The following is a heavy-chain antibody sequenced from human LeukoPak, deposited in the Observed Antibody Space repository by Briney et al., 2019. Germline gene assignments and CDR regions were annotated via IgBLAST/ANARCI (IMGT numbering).Heavy chain of an antibody. V-gene: IGHV4-34*01. CDR1: GGSFSGYY. CDR3: ARVVVVVASYYYYYYYMDV. D-gene: IGHD2-15*01. J-gene: IGHJ6*03. Sequence: AETLSLTCAVYGGSFSGYYCSWIRQPPGKGLEWIGEINHSGSTNYNPSLKSRVTISVDTSKNQFSLKLSSVTAADTAVYYCARVVVVVASYYYYYYYMDVWGKGTTVTVSS. CDR2: INHSGST.